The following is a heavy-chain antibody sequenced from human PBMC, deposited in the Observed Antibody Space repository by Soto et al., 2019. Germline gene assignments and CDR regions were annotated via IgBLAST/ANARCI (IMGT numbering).Heavy chain of an antibody. J-gene: IGHJ4*02. CDR1: GGSFSGYY. CDR2: INHSGST. V-gene: IGHV4-34*01. CDR3: ARGVLYYDSSGYHDY. Sequence: NPSETLSLTCAVYGGSFSGYYWSWIRQPPGKGLEWIGEINHSGSTNYNPSLKSRVTISVDTSKNQFSLKLSSVTAADTAVYYCARGVLYYDSSGYHDYWGQGTLVTVSS. D-gene: IGHD3-22*01.